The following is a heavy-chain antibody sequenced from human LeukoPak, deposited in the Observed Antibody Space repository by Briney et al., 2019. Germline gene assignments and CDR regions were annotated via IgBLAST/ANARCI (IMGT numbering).Heavy chain of an antibody. J-gene: IGHJ6*02. CDR1: GFIFSSYS. D-gene: IGHD6-19*01. V-gene: IGHV3-48*01. CDR2: ISSSSSTI. CDR3: ARRAQWPGAGMDV. Sequence: GGSLRLSCAASGFIFSSYSMNWVRQAPGKGLEWVSYISSSSSTIYYADSVKGRFTISRDNAKNSLYLQMNSLRAEDTAVYYCARRAQWPGAGMDVWGQGTTVTVSS.